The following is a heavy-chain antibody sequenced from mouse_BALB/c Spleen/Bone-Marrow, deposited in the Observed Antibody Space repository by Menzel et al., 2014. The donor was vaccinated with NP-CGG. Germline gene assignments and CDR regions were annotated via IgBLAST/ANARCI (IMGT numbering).Heavy chain of an antibody. D-gene: IGHD2-10*01. CDR3: ARSYYGNPLDY. CDR1: GYIFTSYD. Sequence: LQQSGPELVKPGALVKISCKASGYIFTSYDINWVKQRPGQGLEWIGWIYPGDGSTKYNEEFKDKATLTADKSSSTACMQLSSLTSENSAVCFFARSYYGNPLDYWGQGTTLTVSS. V-gene: IGHV1S33*01. J-gene: IGHJ2*01. CDR2: IYPGDGST.